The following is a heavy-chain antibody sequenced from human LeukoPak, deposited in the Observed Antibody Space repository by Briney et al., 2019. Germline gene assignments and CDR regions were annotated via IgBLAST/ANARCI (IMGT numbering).Heavy chain of an antibody. Sequence: GGSLRLSCAASGFTVSSNYMSWVRLAPGKGLEWVSVIYSGGSTYYADSVKGRFTISRDNSKNTLYLQMNSLRAEDTAVYYCARSQDSNYHFDYWGQGALVTVSS. J-gene: IGHJ4*02. CDR1: GFTVSSNY. CDR2: IYSGGST. V-gene: IGHV3-66*02. D-gene: IGHD4-11*01. CDR3: ARSQDSNYHFDY.